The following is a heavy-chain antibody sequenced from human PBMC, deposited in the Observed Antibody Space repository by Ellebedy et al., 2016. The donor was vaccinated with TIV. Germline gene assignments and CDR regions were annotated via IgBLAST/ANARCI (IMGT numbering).Heavy chain of an antibody. CDR1: GGSISSSSYY. D-gene: IGHD1-14*01. CDR3: APGPGIEYFDY. CDR2: IYYSGST. V-gene: IGHV4-39*07. Sequence: GSLRLSCIVSGGSISSSSYYWGWIRQPPGKGLEWIGSIYYSGSTYYNPSLKSRVTISMDTSKNQFSLKLASVTAADTAVYYCAPGPGIEYFDYWGQGTLVTVSS. J-gene: IGHJ4*02.